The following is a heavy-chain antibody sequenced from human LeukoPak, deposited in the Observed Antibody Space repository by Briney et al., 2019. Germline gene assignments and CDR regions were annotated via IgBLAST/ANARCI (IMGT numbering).Heavy chain of an antibody. V-gene: IGHV1-8*01. J-gene: IGHJ5*02. Sequence: GASVKVSCKASGYTFTSYDINWVRQATGQGLEWMGWMNPNSGNTGFAQKFQGRVTMTRNTSISTAYMELSSLRSEDTAVYYCARVHVRPIFGVVISISRFDPWGQGTLVTVSS. CDR3: ARVHVRPIFGVVISISRFDP. D-gene: IGHD3-3*01. CDR2: MNPNSGNT. CDR1: GYTFTSYD.